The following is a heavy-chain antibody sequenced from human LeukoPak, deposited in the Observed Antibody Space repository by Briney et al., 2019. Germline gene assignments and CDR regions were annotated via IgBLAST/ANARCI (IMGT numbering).Heavy chain of an antibody. J-gene: IGHJ4*02. D-gene: IGHD4-23*01. CDR1: GFTFSSYN. V-gene: IGHV3-21*01. Sequence: GGSLRLSCAASGFTFSSYNMNWVRQAPGKGLEWVSSIGSSSYIYYADSVKGRFSISRDNAKNSLYLQMNSLRAEDTAVYYCAGGATVRTPPLDYWGQGTLVTVSS. CDR2: IGSSSYI. CDR3: AGGATVRTPPLDY.